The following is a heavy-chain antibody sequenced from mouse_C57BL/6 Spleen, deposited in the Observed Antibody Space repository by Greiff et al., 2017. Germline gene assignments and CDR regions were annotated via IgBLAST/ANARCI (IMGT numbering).Heavy chain of an antibody. D-gene: IGHD2-5*01. CDR1: GYTFTSYW. Sequence: QVQLQQPGAELVKPGASVKMSCKASGYTFTSYWITWVKQRPGQGLEWIGDIYPGSGSTNYNEKFKSKATLTVDTSSSTAYMQLSSLTSEDSAVYYCARSTKVTSWYFDYWGQGTTLTVST. CDR2: IYPGSGST. V-gene: IGHV1-55*01. J-gene: IGHJ2*01. CDR3: ARSTKVTSWYFDY.